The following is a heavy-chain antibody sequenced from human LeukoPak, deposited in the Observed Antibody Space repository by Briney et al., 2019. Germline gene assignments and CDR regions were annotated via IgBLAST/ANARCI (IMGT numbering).Heavy chain of an antibody. CDR1: GFTFSSYS. CDR3: ARGSSAGYYYMDV. J-gene: IGHJ6*03. Sequence: GGSLRLSCAASGFTFSSYSMNWVRQAPGKGLEWVSYISSSGSTYYADSVKGRFTISRDNSKNTLYLQMNSLRVEDTAVYHCARGSSAGYYYMDVWGKGTTVSVSS. CDR2: ISSSGST. V-gene: IGHV3-48*01. D-gene: IGHD6-19*01.